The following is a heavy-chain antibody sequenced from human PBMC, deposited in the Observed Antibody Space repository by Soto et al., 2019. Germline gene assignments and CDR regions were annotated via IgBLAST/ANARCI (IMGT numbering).Heavy chain of an antibody. J-gene: IGHJ5*02. CDR1: DNAISSGTYS. V-gene: IGHV4-30-2*01. D-gene: IGHD3-22*01. CDR3: ARLGYYDTSGFNHWFDP. CDR2: IYHGGTT. Sequence: KPSETLSLTCAVSDNAISSGTYSWSWMRQPPGKGLECIGYIYHGGTTDYNPSLKSRVTISVDRSKNQFYLKLNSVTAADTAVYYCARLGYYDTSGFNHWFDPWGQGTLVNVSS.